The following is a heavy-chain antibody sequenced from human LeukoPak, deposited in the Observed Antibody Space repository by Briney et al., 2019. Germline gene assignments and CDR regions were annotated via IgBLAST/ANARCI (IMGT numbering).Heavy chain of an antibody. D-gene: IGHD3-22*01. CDR1: GYTFTSYT. V-gene: IGHV1-3*01. CDR2: INAGNGNT. CDR3: ASHDGHYYDSSGHLDY. Sequence: GASVKVSCNASGYTFTSYTMHWVRQAPGQRLEWMGWINAGNGNTKSSQKFQGSVTITRDTSATTAYMELSSLRSEDTAVYYCASHDGHYYDSSGHLDYWGQGTLVTVSS. J-gene: IGHJ4*02.